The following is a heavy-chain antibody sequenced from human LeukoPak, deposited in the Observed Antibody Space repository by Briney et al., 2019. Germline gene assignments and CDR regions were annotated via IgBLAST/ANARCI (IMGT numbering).Heavy chain of an antibody. CDR1: GGSINNYY. Sequence: SETLSLTCTVSGGSINNYYWSWIRQPAGKGLEWIGRIYTRGSTNYNPSLKSRVTMSVDTSKNQFSLKLSSVTAADTAVYFCARGRYCSADICSGGDAFDIWGQGTMVSVSS. D-gene: IGHD2-15*01. CDR3: ARGRYCSADICSGGDAFDI. J-gene: IGHJ3*02. CDR2: IYTRGST. V-gene: IGHV4-4*07.